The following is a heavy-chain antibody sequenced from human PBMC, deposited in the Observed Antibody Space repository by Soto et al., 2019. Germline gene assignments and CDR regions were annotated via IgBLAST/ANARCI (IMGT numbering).Heavy chain of an antibody. D-gene: IGHD2-15*01. CDR1: EFTFSSYH. J-gene: IGHJ3*01. CDR3: ARGSSGGGGSYLRRDAFDV. V-gene: IGHV3-21*01. CDR2: INPSSTHI. Sequence: EVQLVESGGGLVVPGGSLSLSCVDSEFTFSSYHMSWVRQAPGKGLEWVSSINPSSTHIYYADSVRGRFAISRDHSKNSLYLQMNSLRTEDAAVYYCARGSSGGGGSYLRRDAFDVWGQGTLVTVSS.